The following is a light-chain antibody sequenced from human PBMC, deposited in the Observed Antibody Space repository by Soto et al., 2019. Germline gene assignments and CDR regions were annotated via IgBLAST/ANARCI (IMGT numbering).Light chain of an antibody. CDR3: HQFGYSPRT. CDR2: ATS. J-gene: IGKJ1*01. Sequence: EIVLTQSPGTLSLSPGESGTLSCRAGQTLSSSSLAWFQQRPGQAPRLLIFATSRRATDIPDRFSGSGSGTDFTLAIRRLEPEDFAVYYCHQFGYSPRTFGQGTKVDIK. CDR1: QTLSSSS. V-gene: IGKV3-20*01.